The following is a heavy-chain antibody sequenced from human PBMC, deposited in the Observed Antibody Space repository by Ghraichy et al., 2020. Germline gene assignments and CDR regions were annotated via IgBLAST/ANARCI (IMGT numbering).Heavy chain of an antibody. CDR1: GGSISNTNYY. J-gene: IGHJ4*02. V-gene: IGHV4-39*01. D-gene: IGHD3-9*01. CDR3: ARHPYYDLLTGYPIDY. CDR2: FYYRGGT. Sequence: SETLSLTCTVSGGSISNTNYYWGWIRQPPGKGLEWIGSFYYRGGTYYNPSLKSRVTISVDTSQNQFSLKLSSVTAAATAMYYCARHPYYDLLTGYPIDYWGQGTLVAVSS.